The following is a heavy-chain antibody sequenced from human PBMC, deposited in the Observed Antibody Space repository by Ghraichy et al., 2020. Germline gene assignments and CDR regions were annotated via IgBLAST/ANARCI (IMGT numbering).Heavy chain of an antibody. V-gene: IGHV4-34*01. Sequence: SETLSLTCAVYGGSFSGYYWSWIRQPPGKGLEWIGEINHSGSTNYNPSLKSRVTISVDTSKNQFSLKLSSVTAADTAVYYCARGPTAMVKARLYYYYYMDVWGKGTTVTVSS. CDR2: INHSGST. D-gene: IGHD5-18*01. CDR1: GGSFSGYY. J-gene: IGHJ6*03. CDR3: ARGPTAMVKARLYYYYYMDV.